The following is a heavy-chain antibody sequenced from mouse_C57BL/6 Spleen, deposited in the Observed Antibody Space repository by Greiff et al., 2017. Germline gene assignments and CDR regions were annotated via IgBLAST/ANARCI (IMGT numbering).Heavy chain of an antibody. CDR1: GYTFTSYW. CDR2: IHPNSGRT. CDR3: ARETDYYGSSSFDY. V-gene: IGHV1-64*01. Sequence: VQLQQPGAELVKPGASVKLSCKASGYTFTSYWMHWVKQRPGQGLEWIGMIHPNSGRTNYNEKFKSKATLTVDKSSSTAYMQLSSLTSEDSAVYYCARETDYYGSSSFDYWGQGTTLTVSS. D-gene: IGHD1-1*01. J-gene: IGHJ2*01.